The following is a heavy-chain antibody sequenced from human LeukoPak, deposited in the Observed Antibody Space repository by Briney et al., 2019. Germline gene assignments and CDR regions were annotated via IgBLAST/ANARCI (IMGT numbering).Heavy chain of an antibody. D-gene: IGHD3-10*01. CDR1: GFTFSSYG. CDR2: ISYDGSNK. CDR3: AKDANRMVRGPVYYYYGMDV. J-gene: IGHJ6*02. V-gene: IGHV3-30*18. Sequence: PGRSLRLSCAASGFTFSSYGMHWVRQAPGKGLEWVAVISYDGSNKYYADSVKGRFTISKDNSKNTLYLQMNSLRAEDTAVYYCAKDANRMVRGPVYYYYGMDVWGQGTTVTVSS.